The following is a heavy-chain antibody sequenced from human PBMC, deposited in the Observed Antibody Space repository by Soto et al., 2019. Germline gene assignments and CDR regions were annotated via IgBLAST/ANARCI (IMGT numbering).Heavy chain of an antibody. CDR1: GYTFTGYY. CDR3: ARQGPRGSGSYGESVGGDAFDI. J-gene: IGHJ3*02. CDR2: INPNSGGT. D-gene: IGHD3-10*01. V-gene: IGHV1-2*04. Sequence: ASVKVSCKASGYTFTGYYMHWVRQAPGQGLEWMGWINPNSGGTNYAQKFQGWVTMTRDTSISTAYMELSRLRSDETAVYYCARQGPRGSGSYGESVGGDAFDIWGQGTMVTVSS.